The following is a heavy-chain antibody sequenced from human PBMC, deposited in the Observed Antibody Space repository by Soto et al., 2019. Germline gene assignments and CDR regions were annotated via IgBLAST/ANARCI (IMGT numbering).Heavy chain of an antibody. CDR2: IIPIFGTA. CDR3: ASAYYYGSGSGTHFDY. D-gene: IGHD3-10*01. Sequence: QVQLVQSGAEVKKPGSSVKVSCTASGGTFSSYAISWVRQAPGQGLEWLGGIIPIFGTANYAQKFQGRVTITADEATSTAYMELSSLVSEDTAVYYCASAYYYGSGSGTHFDYWGQGTLVTVSS. V-gene: IGHV1-69*01. J-gene: IGHJ4*02. CDR1: GGTFSSYA.